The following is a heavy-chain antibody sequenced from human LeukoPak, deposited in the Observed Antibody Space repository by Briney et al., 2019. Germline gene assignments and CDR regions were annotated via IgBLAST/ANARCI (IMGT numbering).Heavy chain of an antibody. CDR1: GGSFSGYY. V-gene: IGHV4-34*01. CDR2: INHSGST. CDR3: ARNTKDIVVVPARDAFDI. J-gene: IGHJ3*02. D-gene: IGHD2-2*01. Sequence: KPSETLSLTCAVYGGSFSGYYWSWIRQPQGKGLEWIGEINHSGSTNYNPSLKSRVTISVDTSKNQFSLKLSSVTAADTAVYYCARNTKDIVVVPARDAFDIWGQGTMVTVSS.